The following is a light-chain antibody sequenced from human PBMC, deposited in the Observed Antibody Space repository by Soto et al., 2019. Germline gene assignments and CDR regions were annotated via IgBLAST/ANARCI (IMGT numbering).Light chain of an antibody. Sequence: DIQMTQSPSTLSATVGDRVTITCRASQSISSWLAWYQQKPGKAPKLLIYKASSLESGVPSRFSGSGSGTEFTLTISSLQPDDVATYYCQYYNRAPLTFGGGTKVDIK. J-gene: IGKJ4*01. CDR2: KAS. CDR3: QYYNRAPLT. V-gene: IGKV1-5*03. CDR1: QSISSW.